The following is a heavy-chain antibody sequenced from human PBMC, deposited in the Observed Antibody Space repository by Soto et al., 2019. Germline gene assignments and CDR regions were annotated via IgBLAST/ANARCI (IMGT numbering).Heavy chain of an antibody. J-gene: IGHJ4*02. CDR3: ANFGGTISGHDY. CDR2: IIPIFGTA. D-gene: IGHD3-16*01. V-gene: IGHV1-69*01. Sequence: QVQLVHSGAEVKKPGSSVKVSCKASGGTFSSYAISWVLQAPGQGLEWMGGIIPIFGTANYAQKFQGRVTLTADESTSTAYMELSSLRSEDTAVYYCANFGGTISGHDYWGQGTLVTVSS. CDR1: GGTFSSYA.